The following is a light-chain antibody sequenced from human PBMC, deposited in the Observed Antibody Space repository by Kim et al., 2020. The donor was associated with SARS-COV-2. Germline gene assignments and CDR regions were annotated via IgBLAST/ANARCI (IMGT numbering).Light chain of an antibody. J-gene: IGKJ1*01. Sequence: AAIGGRVTITCQAGQDINDYLDWYQERPGKVPSHLICEGTRLGTGVPTRFSGSGSGGYFTLHRGRGRPGGIATYYCQEYDKCPHTFGRGTKV. CDR1: QDINDY. CDR2: EGT. CDR3: QEYDKCPHT. V-gene: IGKV1-33*01.